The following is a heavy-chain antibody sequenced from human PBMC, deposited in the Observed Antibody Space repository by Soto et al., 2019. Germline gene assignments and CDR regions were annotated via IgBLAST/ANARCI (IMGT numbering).Heavy chain of an antibody. V-gene: IGHV1-8*01. CDR1: GYTFTSYD. Sequence: ASVKVSCKASGYTFTSYDINWVRQATGQGLEWMGWMNPNSGDTSYAQKFQGRVTMTRNTSISTAYMELSRLRSDDTAVYYCAREDVDIVATGYYYYGMDVWGQGTTVTVSS. D-gene: IGHD5-12*01. CDR2: MNPNSGDT. J-gene: IGHJ6*02. CDR3: AREDVDIVATGYYYYGMDV.